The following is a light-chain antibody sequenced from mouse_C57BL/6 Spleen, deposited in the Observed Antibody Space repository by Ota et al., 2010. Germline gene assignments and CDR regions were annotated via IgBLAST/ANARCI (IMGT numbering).Light chain of an antibody. CDR3: QQYSSYPLT. J-gene: IGKJ5*01. Sequence: IVMTQTPKFLLVSAGDRVIITCKASQSVSNDVAWYQHKPGQSPKLLIFWASTRHTGVPDRFTGSGSGTDFTLTISNVQSEDLADYFCQQYSSYPLTFGAGTKLELK. CDR1: QSVSND. CDR2: WAS. V-gene: IGKV6-23*01.